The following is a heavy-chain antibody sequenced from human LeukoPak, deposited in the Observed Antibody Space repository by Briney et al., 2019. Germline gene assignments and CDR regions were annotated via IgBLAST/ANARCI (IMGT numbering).Heavy chain of an antibody. CDR2: ISSSGSYI. J-gene: IGHJ3*02. Sequence: GRSLRLSCAASTFTFSSYTMNWVRQAPGTGLEWVSSISSSGSYIYYADSLKGRFTVSRGNARKSLYLQMNSLRAEDTAVYYCARASDHDWGSYRWDAFDIWGQGTMVTVSS. V-gene: IGHV3-21*01. D-gene: IGHD3-16*02. CDR1: TFTFSSYT. CDR3: ARASDHDWGSYRWDAFDI.